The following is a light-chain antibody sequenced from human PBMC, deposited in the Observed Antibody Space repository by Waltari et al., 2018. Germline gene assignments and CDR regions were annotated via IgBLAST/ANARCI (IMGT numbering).Light chain of an antibody. CDR2: RAS. V-gene: IGKV1-33*01. CDR3: QHHDNSPWT. CDR1: QDISNW. J-gene: IGKJ1*01. Sequence: DIQMTQSPSSLSASVGDRVTITCRASQDISNWLPWYQQKPGKVPKLLIYRASNLETGVPSRFSGSGSRTYFTLTISSLQPEVIATYYYQHHDNSPWTFGQGTKVEIK.